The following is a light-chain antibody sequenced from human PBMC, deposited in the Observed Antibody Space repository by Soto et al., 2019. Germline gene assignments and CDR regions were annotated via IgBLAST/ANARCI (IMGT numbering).Light chain of an antibody. CDR1: QSVASSF. V-gene: IGKV3-20*01. J-gene: IGKJ1*01. CDR3: QHYGDSRT. Sequence: ELVLTQSPDTLSLSPGERATLSCRASQSVASSFLAWYQQKPSQAPRLLIYGAANRITGVPDRFSGSGSGTDFTLSISRLEPEDFAVYYCQHYGDSRTFGQGTKVEIK. CDR2: GAA.